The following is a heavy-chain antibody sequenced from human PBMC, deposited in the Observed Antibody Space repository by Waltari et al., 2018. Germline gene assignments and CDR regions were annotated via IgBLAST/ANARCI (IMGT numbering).Heavy chain of an antibody. V-gene: IGHV3-74*01. CDR2: INSDGSTT. CDR3: VRGYGMDV. J-gene: IGHJ6*02. Sequence: EVQLVESGGGLVQPGGSLRLSCAASGFTFSSQGMHWVRQAPGKGLVWVSRINSDGSTTSYADSVKGRFTISRDNAKNTLYLQMNRLRGEDMAVYYCVRGYGMDVWGQGTTVTVSS. CDR1: GFTFSSQG.